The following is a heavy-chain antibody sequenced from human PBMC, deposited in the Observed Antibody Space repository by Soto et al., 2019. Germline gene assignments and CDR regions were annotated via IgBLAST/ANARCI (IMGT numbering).Heavy chain of an antibody. CDR2: ISAYNGNT. Sequence: GASVKVSCTASGYTFTSYGISWVRQAPGQGLEWMGWISAYNGNTNYAQKLQGRVTVTTDTSTSTAYMELRSLRSDDTAVYYCARGPESVYSGSYPQDYYYGMDVWGQGTTVTVSS. CDR3: ARGPESVYSGSYPQDYYYGMDV. V-gene: IGHV1-18*01. J-gene: IGHJ6*02. CDR1: GYTFTSYG. D-gene: IGHD1-26*01.